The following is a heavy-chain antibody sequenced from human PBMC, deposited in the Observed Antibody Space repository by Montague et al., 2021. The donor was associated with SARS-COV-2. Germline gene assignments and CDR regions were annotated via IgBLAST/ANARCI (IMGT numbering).Heavy chain of an antibody. CDR2: LSSSGTYI. Sequence: SLSLSCAASGFTFRSYSMNWVRQAPGKGLEWVSSLSSSGTYIYYADSVKGRFTISRDNAENSLFLQMNSLRAEDTAVYYCSRYWGTHLGENWFDPWGQGTLVTVSS. CDR1: GFTFRSYS. D-gene: IGHD2-21*01. J-gene: IGHJ5*02. CDR3: SRYWGTHLGENWFDP. V-gene: IGHV3-21*01.